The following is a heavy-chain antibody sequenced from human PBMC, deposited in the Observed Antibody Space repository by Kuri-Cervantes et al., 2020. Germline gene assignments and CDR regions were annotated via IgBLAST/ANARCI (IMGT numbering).Heavy chain of an antibody. J-gene: IGHJ5*02. Sequence: ESLKISCAASGFTFSSYSMNWVRQAPGKGLEWIGEINHSGSTNYNPSLKSRVTISVDTSKNQFSLKLSSVTAADTAVYYCARSVRYWFDPWGQGTLVTVSS. CDR1: GFTFSSYS. CDR3: ARSVRYWFDP. CDR2: INHSGST. V-gene: IGHV4-34*01.